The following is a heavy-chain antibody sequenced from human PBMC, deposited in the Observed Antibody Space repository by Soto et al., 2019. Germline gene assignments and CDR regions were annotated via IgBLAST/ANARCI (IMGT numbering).Heavy chain of an antibody. Sequence: VQLVESGGGVVSPGGSLRLSCVGSGFSFRDHSMNWVRQPPGKGLQWISYISSSSENIYYADSVKGRFTVSRDNAKNTLFLQMNSLRGDDSAIYYCARLPKGSVVTGWGQGSLVTVSS. CDR1: GFSFRDHS. J-gene: IGHJ4*01. CDR3: ARLPKGSVVTG. D-gene: IGHD2-21*02. V-gene: IGHV3-21*05. CDR2: ISSSSENI.